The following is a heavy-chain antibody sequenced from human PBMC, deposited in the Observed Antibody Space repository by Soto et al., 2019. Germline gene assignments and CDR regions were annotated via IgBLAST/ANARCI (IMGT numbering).Heavy chain of an antibody. J-gene: IGHJ6*02. V-gene: IGHV3-33*01. CDR2: IWYDGGKT. D-gene: IGHD3-3*01. CDR1: GFTFSTYG. Sequence: QVQLVESGGGMVQPGRSLRLSCATSGFTFSTYGMHWVRQAPGKGLEWVARIWYDGGKTFYADSVKGRFTISRDNSQNTLYLQMNSLGAEDTAVYYCARGVLDVWGQGTTLTVSS. CDR3: ARGVLDV.